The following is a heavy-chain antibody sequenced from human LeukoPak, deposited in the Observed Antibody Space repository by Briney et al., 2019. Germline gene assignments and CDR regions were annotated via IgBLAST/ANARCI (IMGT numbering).Heavy chain of an antibody. Sequence: PGGSLRLSCTASGFTFSAYAMMWVRQAPGKGPEWVSAIRGGGTSEFYADSVKGRFRICRDNSKDTLFLQMNSLRAEDTAVYYCARDPNGDYIGAFDMWGPGTMVTVSS. CDR3: ARDPNGDYIGAFDM. J-gene: IGHJ3*02. CDR2: IRGGGTSE. CDR1: GFTFSAYA. V-gene: IGHV3-23*01. D-gene: IGHD4-17*01.